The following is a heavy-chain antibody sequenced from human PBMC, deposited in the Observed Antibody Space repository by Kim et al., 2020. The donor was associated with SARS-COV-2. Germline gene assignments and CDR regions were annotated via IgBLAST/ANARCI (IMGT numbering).Heavy chain of an antibody. V-gene: IGHV3-66*01. Sequence: ENSVKGRCTISRDNSKNTLYLQMSSLRAEDTAVYYCARVTTSYYYYGMDVWGQGTTVTVSS. D-gene: IGHD4-4*01. CDR3: ARVTTSYYYYGMDV. J-gene: IGHJ6*02.